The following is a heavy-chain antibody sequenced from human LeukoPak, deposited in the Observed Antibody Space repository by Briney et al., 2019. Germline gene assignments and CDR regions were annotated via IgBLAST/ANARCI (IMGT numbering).Heavy chain of an antibody. Sequence: GGSLRLSCAASGFTLRSHGMHWVRQAPGKGLEWVAFIWYDGSNKYYTDSVKGRFTISRDNSKNTLYLRMNSLRAEDTAVYYCAGDRATSYFDYWGQGALVTISS. CDR3: AGDRATSYFDY. CDR1: GFTLRSHG. CDR2: IWYDGSNK. D-gene: IGHD1-26*01. J-gene: IGHJ4*02. V-gene: IGHV3-33*01.